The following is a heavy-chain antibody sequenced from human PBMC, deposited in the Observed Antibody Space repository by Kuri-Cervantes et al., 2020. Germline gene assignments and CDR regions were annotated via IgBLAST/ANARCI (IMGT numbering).Heavy chain of an antibody. V-gene: IGHV3-13*01. J-gene: IGHJ5*02. Sequence: GESLKISCAASGFTFSSYDMHWVRQATGKGLEWVSAIGTAGDTYYPGSVKGRFTISRENAKNSLYLQMNSLRAEDTAVYYCAKGPSDSHYWGFDPWGQGALVTVSS. D-gene: IGHD5-12*01. CDR2: IGTAGDT. CDR3: AKGPSDSHYWGFDP. CDR1: GFTFSSYD.